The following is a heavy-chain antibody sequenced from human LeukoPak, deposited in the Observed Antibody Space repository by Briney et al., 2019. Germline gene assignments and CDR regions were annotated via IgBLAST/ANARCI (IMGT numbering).Heavy chain of an antibody. CDR3: ATGERMVRGDGVDY. J-gene: IGHJ4*02. D-gene: IGHD3-10*01. CDR1: GFTVRNNY. Sequence: GGSLRLSCAASGFTVRNNYMSWVRQAPGQGLERVSVIYSGGSTYYADSVKGRFTISRDNSKNTLYLQMNSLRAEDTAVYFCATGERMVRGDGVDYWGQGTLVTVSS. V-gene: IGHV3-66*01. CDR2: IYSGGST.